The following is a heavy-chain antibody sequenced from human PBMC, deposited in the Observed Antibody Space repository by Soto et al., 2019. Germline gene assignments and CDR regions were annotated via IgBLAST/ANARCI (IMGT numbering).Heavy chain of an antibody. D-gene: IGHD3-3*01. V-gene: IGHV3-43*01. CDR2: ISWDGGST. CDR1: GFTFDDYT. Sequence: GSLRLSCAASGFTFDDYTMHWVRQAPGKGLEWVSLISWDGGSTYYADSVKGRFTISRDNSKNSLYLQMNSLRTEDTALYYCAKDRGDFWSGYQAGYYYYYGMDVWGQGTKVTVSS. J-gene: IGHJ6*02. CDR3: AKDRGDFWSGYQAGYYYYYGMDV.